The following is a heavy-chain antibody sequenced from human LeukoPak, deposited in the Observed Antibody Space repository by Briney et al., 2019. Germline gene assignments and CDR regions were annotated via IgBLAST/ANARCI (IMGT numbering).Heavy chain of an antibody. CDR3: ARVQESQIDYYFDY. V-gene: IGHV4-61*01. CDR1: GGSISSSSYY. Sequence: PSETLSLTCTVSGGSISSSSYYWSWIRQPPGKGLEWIGYIYYSGSTNYNPSLKSRLTISADTSKNQFSLKLSSVTAADTAVYYCARVQESQIDYYFDYWGQGTLVTVSS. D-gene: IGHD3-9*01. J-gene: IGHJ4*02. CDR2: IYYSGST.